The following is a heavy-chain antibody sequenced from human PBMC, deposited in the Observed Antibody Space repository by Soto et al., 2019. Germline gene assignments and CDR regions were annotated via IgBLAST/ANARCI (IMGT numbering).Heavy chain of an antibody. V-gene: IGHV3-23*01. J-gene: IGHJ6*03. CDR1: GFTFSSYA. Sequence: EVQLLEAGGGLVQPGGSLRLACAASGFTFSSYAMSWVRQAPGKGLEWVSAISGSGVSTYYADSGKGRFTISRDNSKNTLYLQMNSLRAEDTAVYYCAKSPWSGSGSYESYDYYYYMDVWGKGTTVTVS. CDR3: AKSPWSGSGSYESYDYYYYMDV. D-gene: IGHD3-10*01. CDR2: ISGSGVST.